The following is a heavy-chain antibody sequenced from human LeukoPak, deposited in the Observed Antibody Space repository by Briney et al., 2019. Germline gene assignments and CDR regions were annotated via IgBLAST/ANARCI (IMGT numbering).Heavy chain of an antibody. CDR3: ARVATDYYYYMDV. V-gene: IGHV3-30*02. J-gene: IGHJ6*03. CDR2: IRYDGTNK. CDR1: GFTFSSYG. Sequence: GGSLRLSCAASGFTFSSYGMHWVRQAPGKGLEWVAFIRYDGTNKYYADSVKGRFTISRDNSKNTLYLQMNSLRAEDTAVYYCARVATDYYYYMDVWGKGTTVTVSS.